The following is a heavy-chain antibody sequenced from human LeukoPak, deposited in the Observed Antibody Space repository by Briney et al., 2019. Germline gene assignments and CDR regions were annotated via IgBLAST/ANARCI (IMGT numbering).Heavy chain of an antibody. Sequence: GGSLRLSCAASGFTFSSHAMSWVRQAPGKGLEWVSAFSGSGGSTYYADSVKGRFTVSRDNSKNTLYLQMNSLRAEGTAVYYCAKDKGCSSTSCFFDYWGQGTLVTVSS. CDR2: FSGSGGST. CDR3: AKDKGCSSTSCFFDY. J-gene: IGHJ4*02. CDR1: GFTFSSHA. D-gene: IGHD2-2*01. V-gene: IGHV3-23*01.